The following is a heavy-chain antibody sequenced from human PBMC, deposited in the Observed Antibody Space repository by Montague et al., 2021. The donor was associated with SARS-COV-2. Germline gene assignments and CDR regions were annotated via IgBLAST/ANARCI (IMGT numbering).Heavy chain of an antibody. CDR2: IDWDDDK. D-gene: IGHD6-19*01. CDR1: GFPLSTSGMC. V-gene: IGHV2-70*11. J-gene: IGHJ4*02. CDR3: AREYSSGVYFDY. Sequence: PALVKPTQTLTLTCTFSGFPLSTSGMCVSWIRQPPGKALEWLARIDWDDDKYYSTSLKTRLTISKDTSKNRVVLTMTNMDPVDTATYYCAREYSSGVYFDYWGQGTLVTVSS.